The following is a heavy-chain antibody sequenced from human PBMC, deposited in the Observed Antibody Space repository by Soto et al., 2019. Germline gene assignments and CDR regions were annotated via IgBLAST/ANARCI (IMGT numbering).Heavy chain of an antibody. V-gene: IGHV4-4*02. CDR2: IYHSGSI. Sequence: SSATLSLTCTVTNASISSRKWWTWVRQTPGKGLEWIGEIYHSGSINHNPSLKSRVTMSLDKSKNQFSLKMTSVTAADTAVYYCASKFGELLADAFDIWGQGTVVT. D-gene: IGHD3-10*01. CDR3: ASKFGELLADAFDI. J-gene: IGHJ3*02. CDR1: NASISSRKW.